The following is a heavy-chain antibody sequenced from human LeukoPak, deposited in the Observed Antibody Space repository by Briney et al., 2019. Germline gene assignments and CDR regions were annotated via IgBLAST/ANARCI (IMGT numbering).Heavy chain of an antibody. D-gene: IGHD6-19*01. CDR1: GLTFSSYS. CDR3: ARTRQQWQVLDY. CDR2: ISSSSSTI. Sequence: GGSLRLSCAASGLTFSSYSMNWLRQAPGKGLEWVSYISSSSSTIYYTDFVKGRFTISRDNAKNSLYLQMNSLRAEDTAVYYCARTRQQWQVLDYWGQGTLVTVSS. V-gene: IGHV3-48*01. J-gene: IGHJ4*02.